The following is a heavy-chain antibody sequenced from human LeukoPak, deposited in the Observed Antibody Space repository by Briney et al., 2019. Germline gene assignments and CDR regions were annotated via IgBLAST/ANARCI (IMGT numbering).Heavy chain of an antibody. Sequence: SETLSLTCAVYGGSFSGYYWSWIRQTPGKGLEWIGEINHSGSTNYSPSLKSRVTISVDTSKNQFSLKLSSVTAADTAVYYCARGLHTRYGSGSYYRPTRYYFDYWGQGTLVTVSS. CDR3: ARGLHTRYGSGSYYRPTRYYFDY. D-gene: IGHD3-10*01. V-gene: IGHV4-34*01. CDR2: INHSGST. CDR1: GGSFSGYY. J-gene: IGHJ4*02.